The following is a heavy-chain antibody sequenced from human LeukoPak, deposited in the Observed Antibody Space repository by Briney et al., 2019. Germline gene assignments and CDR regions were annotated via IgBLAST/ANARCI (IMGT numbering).Heavy chain of an antibody. Sequence: GGSLRLSCAASGFTFSSYSMNWVRQTPGKGLEWMAVVSYDGNNNYHADSVKGRFTISRDNSKNTLYLQMNSLRADDTAVYYCARAEGGGIAFLIDYWGQGTLVTVSS. CDR3: ARAEGGGIAFLIDY. D-gene: IGHD1-1*01. CDR2: VSYDGNNN. J-gene: IGHJ4*02. V-gene: IGHV3-30*03. CDR1: GFTFSSYS.